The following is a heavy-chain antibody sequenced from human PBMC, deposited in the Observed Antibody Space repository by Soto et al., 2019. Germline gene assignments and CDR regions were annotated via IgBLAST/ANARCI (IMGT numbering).Heavy chain of an antibody. J-gene: IGHJ6*02. CDR2: INAGNGNT. CDR1: GYTFTSYA. Sequence: QVQLVQSGAEEKKPGASVKVSCKASGYTFTSYAMHWVRQAPGQRLEWMGWINAGNGNTKYSQKFQGRVTITRDTSASTAYMELSSLRSEDTAAYYCARVGPYGDDDYYYYGMDVWGQGTTVTVSS. CDR3: ARVGPYGDDDYYYYGMDV. D-gene: IGHD4-17*01. V-gene: IGHV1-3*05.